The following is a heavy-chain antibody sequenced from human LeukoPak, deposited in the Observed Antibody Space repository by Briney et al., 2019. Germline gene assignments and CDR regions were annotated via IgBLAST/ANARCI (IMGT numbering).Heavy chain of an antibody. D-gene: IGHD1-26*01. CDR3: ARVGTNDAFDI. V-gene: IGHV3-30*03. CDR2: ISNDGSNK. CDR1: GFTFSSYG. J-gene: IGHJ3*02. Sequence: GGSLRLSCAASGFTFSSYGMHWVRQAPGKGLEWVAVISNDGSNKHYGDSVKGRFTISRDNSKNTLYLQMDSLRGEDTAVYYCARVGTNDAFDIWGQGTMVTVSS.